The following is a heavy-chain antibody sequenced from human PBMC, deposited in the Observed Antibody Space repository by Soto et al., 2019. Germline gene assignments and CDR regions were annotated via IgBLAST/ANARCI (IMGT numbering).Heavy chain of an antibody. CDR2: IDPSDSQT. CDR3: ARQIYDSDTGPNFQYYFDS. Sequence: PGESLTISCKGSGYSFAGYWITWVRQEPGKGLDWMGRIDPSDSQTYYSPSFRGHVTISVTKSITTVFLQWSSLRASDTAMYYCARQIYDSDTGPNFQYYFDSWGQGTPVTVSS. V-gene: IGHV5-10-1*01. J-gene: IGHJ4*02. D-gene: IGHD3-22*01. CDR1: GYSFAGYW.